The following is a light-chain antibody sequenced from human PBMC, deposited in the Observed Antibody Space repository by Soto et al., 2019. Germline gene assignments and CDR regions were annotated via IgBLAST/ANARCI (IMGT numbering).Light chain of an antibody. CDR3: QQYGSSPPVYT. J-gene: IGKJ2*01. CDR1: QSVSSSY. V-gene: IGKV3-20*01. CDR2: GAS. Sequence: EIVLTQSPGTLSLSPGERATLSCRASQSVSSSYLAWYQQKPGQAPRLLIYGASSRATGIPDRFSGSGSGTDFTLTISRREPEDVAVSYCQQYGSSPPVYTFGQGTKLEIK.